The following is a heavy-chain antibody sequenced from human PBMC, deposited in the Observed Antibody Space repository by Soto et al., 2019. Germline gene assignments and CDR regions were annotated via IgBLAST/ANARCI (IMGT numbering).Heavy chain of an antibody. CDR1: GYTFTRYT. D-gene: IGHD2-15*01. Sequence: ASVKVSCKASGYTFTRYTMNWVRQAPGQRLEWMGWINPDNGNTKSSQKFQDRVIITRDTSASTAYMDLSSLRSEDTAVYYCARGIATGQLDPWGQGTPVTVSS. J-gene: IGHJ5*02. CDR3: ARGIATGQLDP. CDR2: INPDNGNT. V-gene: IGHV1-3*01.